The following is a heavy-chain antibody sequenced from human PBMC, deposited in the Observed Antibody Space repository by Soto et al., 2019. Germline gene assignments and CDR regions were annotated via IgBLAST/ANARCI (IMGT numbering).Heavy chain of an antibody. CDR2: ISGSGGST. CDR1: GFTFSSYA. J-gene: IGHJ6*02. CDR3: AKDLVLRYFDWLFFGMDV. D-gene: IGHD3-9*01. V-gene: IGHV3-23*01. Sequence: EVQLLESGGGLVQPGGSLRLSCAASGFTFSSYAMSWVRQAPGKGLEWVSAISGSGGSTYYADSVKGRFTISRDNSKNTLYLQMNSLRAEDTAVYYCAKDLVLRYFDWLFFGMDVWGQGTTVTVSS.